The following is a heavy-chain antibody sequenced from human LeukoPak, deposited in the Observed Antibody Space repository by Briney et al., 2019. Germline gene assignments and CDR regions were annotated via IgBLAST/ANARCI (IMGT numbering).Heavy chain of an antibody. CDR2: IYTSGST. V-gene: IGHV4-61*02. CDR3: ARARGLRTNWFDP. J-gene: IGHJ5*02. CDR1: GGSISSGSYY. Sequence: SQTLSLTCTVSGGSISSGSYYWSWIRQPAGKGLEWLGRIYTSGSTNYNPSLKSRVTISVDTSKNQFSLKLSSVTAADTAVYYCARARGLRTNWFDPWGQGTLVTVSS. D-gene: IGHD1-1*01.